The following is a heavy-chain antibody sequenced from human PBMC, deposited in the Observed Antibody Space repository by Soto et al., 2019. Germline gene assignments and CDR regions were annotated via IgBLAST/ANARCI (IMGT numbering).Heavy chain of an antibody. J-gene: IGHJ5*02. CDR3: GRDQQGAGAPRGSYNWFDP. D-gene: IGHD6-19*01. CDR2: IYSSGST. CDR1: GGSISSYY. V-gene: IGHV4-4*08. Sequence: PSETLSLSCTASGGSISSYYWSWIRQPPGKGLEWIGHIYSSGSTTYNPSLKRRVTISFSTYKNQFSQKLSYVPAADAAVCYYGRDQQGAGAPRGSYNWFDPWGQGTLVTVSS.